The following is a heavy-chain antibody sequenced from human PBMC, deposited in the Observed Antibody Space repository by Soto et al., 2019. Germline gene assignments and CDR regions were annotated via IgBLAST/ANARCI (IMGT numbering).Heavy chain of an antibody. Sequence: QVQLVQSGAEVKKPGASVKVSCKASGYTFTSYAMHWVRQAPGQRLEWMGWINAGNGNTKYSQKLQGRITHTKDTAASTTYMEHSSLRTDNTAVYYCASQYSSSHRFMSALSHYYYYGMDVWGQGTTVTVSS. D-gene: IGHD6-6*01. CDR1: GYTFTSYA. CDR2: INAGNGNT. CDR3: ASQYSSSHRFMSALSHYYYYGMDV. J-gene: IGHJ6*02. V-gene: IGHV1-3*01.